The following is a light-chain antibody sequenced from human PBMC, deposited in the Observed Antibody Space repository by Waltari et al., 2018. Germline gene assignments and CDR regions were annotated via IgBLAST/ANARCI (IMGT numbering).Light chain of an antibody. V-gene: IGLV4-69*01. CDR2: FNSDGSH. Sequence: QLVLTQSPSASASLGASVRHTCTRSSGHSTYGFASHKQQPEKGPLYLMRFNSDGSHNKGDGIPDRFSGSSSGAERYLTISSLQSEDEADYYCQTWGTDIVVFGGGTQLTVL. CDR3: QTWGTDIVV. J-gene: IGLJ2*01. CDR1: SGHSTYG.